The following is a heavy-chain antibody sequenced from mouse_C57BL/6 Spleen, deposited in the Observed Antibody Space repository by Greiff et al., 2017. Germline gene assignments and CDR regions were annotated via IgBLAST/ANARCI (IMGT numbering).Heavy chain of an antibody. CDR3: TSSYYDNNYDIDY. D-gene: IGHD2-4*01. CDR2: IDPANGGT. V-gene: IGHV1-15*01. Sequence: QVQLQQSGAELVRPGASVTVSCKASGYTFTDYEMHWVKQTPVHGLEWIGAIDPANGGTYYNQKFKGKAILTADKSSSTAYMELRSLTSEDSAVYYCTSSYYDNNYDIDYWGQGTSLTVSS. CDR1: GYTFTDYE. J-gene: IGHJ4*01.